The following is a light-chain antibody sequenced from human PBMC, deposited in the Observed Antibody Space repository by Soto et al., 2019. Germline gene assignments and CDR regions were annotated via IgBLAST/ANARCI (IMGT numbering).Light chain of an antibody. CDR3: QQLFMYPPT. V-gene: IGKV1-9*01. CDR2: GAS. CDR1: QSITNR. Sequence: DIQMTQSPSTLSASVGDRVAITCLASQSITNRLAWYQQKPGKAPKLLIYGASTLQGGVPSRFSGSGSGTDFTLTVSSLQPEDLATYYCQQLFMYPPTFGPGTKVDIK. J-gene: IGKJ3*01.